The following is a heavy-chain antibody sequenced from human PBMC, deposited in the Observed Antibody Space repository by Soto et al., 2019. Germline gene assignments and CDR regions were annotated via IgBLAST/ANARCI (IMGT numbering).Heavy chain of an antibody. CDR2: IYHSGST. J-gene: IGHJ4*02. V-gene: IGHV4-30-2*01. CDR1: GGSIISRGYS. CDR3: ARGSPFGR. Sequence: PSETLSLTCAVSGGSIISRGYSWSWIRQPPGKGLEWIGYIYHSGSTYYNPSLKSRVTISVDRSKNQFSLKLSSVTAADTAVYYCARGSPFGRWGQGTLVTVSS. D-gene: IGHD3-3*01.